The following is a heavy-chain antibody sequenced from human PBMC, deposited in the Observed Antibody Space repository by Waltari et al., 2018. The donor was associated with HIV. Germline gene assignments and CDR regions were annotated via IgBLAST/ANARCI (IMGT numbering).Heavy chain of an antibody. CDR3: ARGKVQQLVLLD. D-gene: IGHD6-13*01. CDR1: GGSISSYY. V-gene: IGHV4-59*01. J-gene: IGHJ4*02. CDR2: IYYSGST. Sequence: QVQLQESGPGLVKPSETLSLTCTVSGGSISSYYWSWIRQPPGKGLAWIGYIYYSGSTNYNPSLKSRVTISVDTSKNQFSLKLSSVTAADTAVYYCARGKVQQLVLLDWGQGTLVTVSS.